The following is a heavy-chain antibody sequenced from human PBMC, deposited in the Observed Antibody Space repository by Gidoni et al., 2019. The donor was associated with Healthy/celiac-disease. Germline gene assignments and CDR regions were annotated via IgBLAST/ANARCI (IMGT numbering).Heavy chain of an antibody. V-gene: IGHV2-5*02. CDR2: IYWDDDK. D-gene: IGHD5-12*01. CDR3: AHHSGYDTNCDY. Sequence: QITLKESGPTLVKPTQTLTLTCTFSGFSLSTSGVGVGWIRQPPGKALEWLALIYWDDDKRYSPSLKSRLTITKDTSKNQVVLTMTNMDPVDTATYYCAHHSGYDTNCDYWGQGTLVTVSS. J-gene: IGHJ4*02. CDR1: GFSLSTSGVG.